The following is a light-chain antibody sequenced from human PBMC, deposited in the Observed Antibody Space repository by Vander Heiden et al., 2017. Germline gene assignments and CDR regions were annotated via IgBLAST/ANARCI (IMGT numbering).Light chain of an antibody. CDR3: KQYYSYPLA. J-gene: IGKJ1*01. V-gene: IGKV1-8*01. CDR2: AAS. Sequence: AIRMTQSPSSFSASTGDRVTITCRASQGISSYLAWYQQKPGKAPKLLIYAASTLQSGVPSRFSGSGSGTDFTLTISCLQSEDFATYYCKQYYSYPLAFGQGTKVEIK. CDR1: QGISSY.